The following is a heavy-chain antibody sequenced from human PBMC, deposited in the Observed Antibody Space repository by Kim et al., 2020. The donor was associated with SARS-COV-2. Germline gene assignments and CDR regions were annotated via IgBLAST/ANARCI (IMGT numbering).Heavy chain of an antibody. D-gene: IGHD3-10*01. Sequence: ASVKVSCKASGYTFTSYGISWVRQAPGQGLEWMGWISAYNGNTNYAQKLQGRVTMTTDTSTSTAYMELRSLRSDDTAVYYCARVLRTRHGSWYYYGMDVWGQGTTVTVSS. J-gene: IGHJ6*02. V-gene: IGHV1-18*04. CDR3: ARVLRTRHGSWYYYGMDV. CDR1: GYTFTSYG. CDR2: ISAYNGNT.